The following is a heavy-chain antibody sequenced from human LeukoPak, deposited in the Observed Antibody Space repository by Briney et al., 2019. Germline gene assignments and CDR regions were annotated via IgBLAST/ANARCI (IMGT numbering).Heavy chain of an antibody. J-gene: IGHJ4*02. V-gene: IGHV1-8*01. CDR2: MNPNRGNT. Sequence: ASVKVSCKASGYTFTSYDINWVRQATGQGLEWMGWMNPNRGNTGYAQKFQGRVTMTRNTSISTAYMELRSLRSDDTAVYYCARDRYDSSGYYRPPPDYWGQGTLVTVSS. CDR3: ARDRYDSSGYYRPPPDY. D-gene: IGHD3-22*01. CDR1: GYTFTSYD.